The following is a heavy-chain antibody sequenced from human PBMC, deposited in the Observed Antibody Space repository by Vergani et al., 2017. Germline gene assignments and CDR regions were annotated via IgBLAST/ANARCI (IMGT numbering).Heavy chain of an antibody. Sequence: EVQLLESGGGLVQPGGSLRLSCAASGFTFSSYAMSWVRQAPGKGLEWVSAISGSGGSTYYADSVKGRFTISRDNSKTTLYLQMNSLRAEDTAVYYCAKDKDRYCSSTSCYPPDYWGQGTLVTVSS. D-gene: IGHD2-2*01. CDR1: GFTFSSYA. J-gene: IGHJ4*02. CDR3: AKDKDRYCSSTSCYPPDY. V-gene: IGHV3-23*01. CDR2: ISGSGGST.